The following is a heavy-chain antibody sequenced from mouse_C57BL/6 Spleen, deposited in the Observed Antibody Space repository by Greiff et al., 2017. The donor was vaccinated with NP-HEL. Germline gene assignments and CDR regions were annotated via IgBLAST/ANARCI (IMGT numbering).Heavy chain of an antibody. CDR2: ISDGGSYT. V-gene: IGHV5-4*01. Sequence: EVHLVESGGGLVKPGGSLKLSCAASGFTFSSYAMSWVRQTPEKRLEWVATISDGGSYTYYPDNVKGRFTISRDNAKNNLYLQMSHLKSEDTAMYYCARGVLATTVFDYWGKGTTLTVSS. D-gene: IGHD1-1*01. J-gene: IGHJ2*01. CDR1: GFTFSSYA. CDR3: ARGVLATTVFDY.